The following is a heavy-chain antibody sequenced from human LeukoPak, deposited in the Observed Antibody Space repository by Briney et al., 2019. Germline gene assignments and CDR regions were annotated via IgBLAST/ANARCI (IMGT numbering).Heavy chain of an antibody. CDR1: GGSISSYY. CDR3: ARVDPLPGIAAAGEEWFDP. D-gene: IGHD6-13*01. J-gene: IGHJ5*02. CDR2: IYTSGST. Sequence: SGTLSLTCTVPGGSISSYYWSWIPQPAGKGLEWIGRIYTSGSTNYNPSLKSRVTMSVDTSKNQFSLKLNSVTAADTAVYYCARVDPLPGIAAAGEEWFDPWGQGTLVTVS. V-gene: IGHV4-4*07.